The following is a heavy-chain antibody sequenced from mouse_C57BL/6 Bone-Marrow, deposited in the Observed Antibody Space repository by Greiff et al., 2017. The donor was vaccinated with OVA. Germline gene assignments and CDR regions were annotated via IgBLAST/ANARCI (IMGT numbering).Heavy chain of an antibody. J-gene: IGHJ4*01. Sequence: DVKLVESGGGLVQPGGSLSLSCAASGFTFTDYYMSWVRQPPGKALVWLGFIRNKANGYTTEYSASVKGRFTISRDNYKSILYLQMNALRAEDSATCYCARCYYWRFYAMDYWGQGTSVTDSS. V-gene: IGHV7-3*01. CDR2: IRNKANGYTT. CDR1: GFTFTDYY. CDR3: ARCYYWRFYAMDY. D-gene: IGHD1-1*01.